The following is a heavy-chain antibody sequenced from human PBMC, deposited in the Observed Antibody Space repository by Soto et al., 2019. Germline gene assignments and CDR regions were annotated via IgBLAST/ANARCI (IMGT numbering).Heavy chain of an antibody. CDR2: FYYSGST. J-gene: IGHJ4*02. CDR1: GGSISSYY. Sequence: SETLSLTCTVSGGSISSYYWSWIRQPPGKGLEWIGYFYYSGSTNYNPSLKSRATISVDTSKNQFSLKLSSVTAADTAVYYCARSDNLPFDDSSGPFDYWGQGTLVTVS. CDR3: ARSDNLPFDDSSGPFDY. V-gene: IGHV4-59*01. D-gene: IGHD3-3*01.